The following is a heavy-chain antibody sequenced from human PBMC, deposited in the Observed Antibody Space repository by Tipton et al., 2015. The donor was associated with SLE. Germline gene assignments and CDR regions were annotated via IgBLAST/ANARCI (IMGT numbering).Heavy chain of an antibody. CDR2: IYKTGIT. D-gene: IGHD6-19*01. V-gene: IGHV4-4*07. CDR3: AREKENTGWFWLNAFDV. CDR1: GDSMNNYY. Sequence: LRLSCSVSGDSMNNYYWSWIRQPAGMPLEWIGRIYKTGITNYNPSLQGRLSMSVDTSKAHFSLNLNSVTAADTAIYYCAREKENTGWFWLNAFDVWGRGTLVTVST. J-gene: IGHJ3*01.